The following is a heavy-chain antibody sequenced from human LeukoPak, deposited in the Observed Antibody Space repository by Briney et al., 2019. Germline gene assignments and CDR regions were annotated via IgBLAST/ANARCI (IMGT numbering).Heavy chain of an antibody. J-gene: IGHJ4*02. CDR3: AKDNDFWGGYHFDY. CDR1: GFTFISYA. CDR2: ISGSGGST. Sequence: GGSLRHSCAASGFTFISYAMSWVRQAPGKGLEWVSAISGSGGSTYYADSVKGRFTISRDNSKNTLYLQMNSLRAEDTAVYYCAKDNDFWGGYHFDYWGQGTLVTVSS. V-gene: IGHV3-23*01. D-gene: IGHD3-3*01.